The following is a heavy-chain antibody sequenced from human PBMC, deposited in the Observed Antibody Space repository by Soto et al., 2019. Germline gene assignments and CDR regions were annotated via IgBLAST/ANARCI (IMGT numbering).Heavy chain of an antibody. J-gene: IGHJ4*02. CDR3: ARDGSGADPGYFDS. V-gene: IGHV6-1*01. Sequence: SQTLSLTCAIPGDTISSYSAWNWIRQSPSRGLEWLGRTYHRSRWYNDYAISVKSRITINPDTSKNQFSLQLNSVTPEDTAVYYSARDGSGADPGYFDSWGQGTLVTVSS. CDR2: TYHRSRWYN. D-gene: IGHD3-3*01. CDR1: GDTISSYSA.